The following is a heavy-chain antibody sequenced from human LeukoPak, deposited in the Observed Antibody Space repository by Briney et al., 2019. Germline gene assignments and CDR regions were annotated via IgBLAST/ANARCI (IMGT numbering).Heavy chain of an antibody. CDR3: ARHESILEWLILVPRAFAFDI. CDR2: IYYSGST. D-gene: IGHD3-3*01. Sequence: PSETLSLTCTVSGGSISSSSYYWGWIRQPPGKGLERIGSIYYSGSTYFNPSLKSRVTISVDTSKNQFSLKLSSVTAADTAVYYCARHESILEWLILVPRAFAFDIWGQRTMVTVSS. V-gene: IGHV4-39*01. CDR1: GGSISSSSYY. J-gene: IGHJ3*02.